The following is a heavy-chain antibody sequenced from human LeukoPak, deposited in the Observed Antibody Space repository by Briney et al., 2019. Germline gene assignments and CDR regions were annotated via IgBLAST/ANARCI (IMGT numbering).Heavy chain of an antibody. Sequence: SETLSLTCAVYGGSFSGYYWSWIRQPPGKGLEWIGEINHSGSTNYNPSLKSRVTISVDTSKNQFSLKLSSVTAADTAVYYCARAVRYFDWLEDYWGQGTLVTVSS. CDR3: ARAVRYFDWLEDY. J-gene: IGHJ4*02. D-gene: IGHD3-9*01. CDR1: GGSFSGYY. V-gene: IGHV4-34*01. CDR2: INHSGST.